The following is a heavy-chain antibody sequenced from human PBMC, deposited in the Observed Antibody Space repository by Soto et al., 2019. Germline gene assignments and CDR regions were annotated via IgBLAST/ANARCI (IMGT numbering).Heavy chain of an antibody. J-gene: IGHJ6*02. D-gene: IGHD3-3*01. CDR2: ISAYNGNT. CDR1: GYTFTSYG. V-gene: IGHV1-18*01. Sequence: ASVKVSCKASGYTFTSYGISWVRQAPGQGLEWMGWISAYNGNTNYAQKLQGRVTMTEDTSTDTAYMELSSLRSEDTAVYYCATDQLFGSYYDFWSGYHASTKYYYGMDVWGQGTTVTVSS. CDR3: ATDQLFGSYYDFWSGYHASTKYYYGMDV.